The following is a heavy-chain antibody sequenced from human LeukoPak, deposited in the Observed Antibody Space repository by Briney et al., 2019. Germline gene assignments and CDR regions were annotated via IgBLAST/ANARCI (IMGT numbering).Heavy chain of an antibody. Sequence: GGSLRLSCAASGFTFSSYGMHWVRQAPGKGLEWVAFIRYDGSNKYYADSVKGRFTISRDNSKNTLYLQMNSLRAKDTAVYYCAKGLSGSYLQYFQHWGQGTLVTVSS. D-gene: IGHD1-26*01. J-gene: IGHJ1*01. CDR3: AKGLSGSYLQYFQH. CDR2: IRYDGSNK. V-gene: IGHV3-30*02. CDR1: GFTFSSYG.